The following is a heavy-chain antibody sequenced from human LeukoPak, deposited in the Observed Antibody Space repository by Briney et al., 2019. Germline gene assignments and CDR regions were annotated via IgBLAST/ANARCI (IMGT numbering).Heavy chain of an antibody. CDR2: ISYDGSHK. J-gene: IGHJ6*02. D-gene: IGHD4/OR15-4a*01. V-gene: IGHV3-30*04. CDR1: GFTFSNYA. CDR3: SASRPHYGDYYGLDV. Sequence: PGGSLRLSCAASGFTFSNYAMHWVRQAPGKGLEWVAVISYDGSHKYSADSVKGRFTISRDNSKNTLYLQMNSLRTEDTAVYFCSASRPHYGDYYGLDVWGHGTTVTVSS.